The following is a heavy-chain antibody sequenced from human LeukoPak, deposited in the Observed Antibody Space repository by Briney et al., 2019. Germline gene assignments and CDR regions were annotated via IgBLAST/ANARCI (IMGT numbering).Heavy chain of an antibody. V-gene: IGHV3-21*01. Sequence: PGGSQRLSSAASGFTFSSYSMNWVRQAPGKGLEWVSSISSSSSYIYYADSVKGRFTISRDNAKNSLYLQMNSLRAEDTAVYYCARDPVETGLFSRFDYWGQGTLVTVSS. CDR1: GFTFSSYS. J-gene: IGHJ4*02. D-gene: IGHD5-24*01. CDR2: ISSSSSYI. CDR3: ARDPVETGLFSRFDY.